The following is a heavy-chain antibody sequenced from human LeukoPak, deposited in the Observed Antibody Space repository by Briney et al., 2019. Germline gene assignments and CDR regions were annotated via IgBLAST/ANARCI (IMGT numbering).Heavy chain of an antibody. CDR3: AGYSSSWYPNWFDL. CDR2: ISGSGGST. CDR1: GFTFSSYA. V-gene: IGHV3-23*01. D-gene: IGHD6-13*01. Sequence: PGGSLRLSCTASGFTFSSYAMSWVRQAPGKGLEWVSAISGSGGSTYYADSVKGRFTISRDNSKNTLYLQMNSLRAEDTAVYYCAGYSSSWYPNWFDLWGQGTLVTVSS. J-gene: IGHJ5*02.